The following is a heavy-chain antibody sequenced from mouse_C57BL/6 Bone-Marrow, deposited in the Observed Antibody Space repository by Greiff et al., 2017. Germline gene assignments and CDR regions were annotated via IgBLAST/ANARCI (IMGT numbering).Heavy chain of an antibody. V-gene: IGHV3-6*01. Sequence: ESGPGLVKPSQSLSLTCSVTGYSITSGYYWNWIRQFPGNKLEWMGYISYDGSNNYNPSLKNRISITRDTSKNQFFLKLNSVTTEDTATYYCARSGDGYYPFDYWGQGTTLTGSS. CDR2: ISYDGSN. CDR3: ARSGDGYYPFDY. J-gene: IGHJ2*01. CDR1: GYSITSGYY. D-gene: IGHD2-3*01.